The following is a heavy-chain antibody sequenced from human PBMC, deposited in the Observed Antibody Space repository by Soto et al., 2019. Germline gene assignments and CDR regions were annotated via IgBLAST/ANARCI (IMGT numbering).Heavy chain of an antibody. V-gene: IGHV1-18*01. D-gene: IGHD6-19*01. CDR1: GYTFTSYG. Sequence: QVQLVQSGAEVKKPGASVKVSCKASGYTFTSYGISWVRQAPGQGLEWMGWISAYNGNTNYAQKLQGRVTXXTXTXXSTAYMELRSLRSDDTAVYYCARAAYSSGWYGEDYWGQGTLVTVSS. CDR2: ISAYNGNT. J-gene: IGHJ4*02. CDR3: ARAAYSSGWYGEDY.